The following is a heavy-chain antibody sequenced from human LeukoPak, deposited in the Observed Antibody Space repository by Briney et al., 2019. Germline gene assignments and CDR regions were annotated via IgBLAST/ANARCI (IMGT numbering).Heavy chain of an antibody. J-gene: IGHJ6*02. CDR1: GFTFSSYA. Sequence: GGSLRLSCAASGFTFSSYAMSWVRQAPGKGLEWVSAISGSGGSTYYADSVKGRFTISRDNSKNTLYLQMNSLRAEDTAVYYCAKHFYYDSSGYFYYYYYGMDVWGQGTTVTVSS. V-gene: IGHV3-23*01. CDR3: AKHFYYDSSGYFYYYYYGMDV. D-gene: IGHD3-22*01. CDR2: ISGSGGST.